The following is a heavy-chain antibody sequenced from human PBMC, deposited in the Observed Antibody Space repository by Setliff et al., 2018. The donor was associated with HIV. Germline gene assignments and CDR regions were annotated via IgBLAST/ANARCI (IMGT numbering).Heavy chain of an antibody. CDR1: GDSISSYY. CDR2: IYYSGST. CDR3: ARSDSGYRSSWAPFDI. J-gene: IGHJ3*02. V-gene: IGHV4-59*08. D-gene: IGHD6-13*01. Sequence: SETLSLTCTVSGDSISSYYWTWIRQSPGKGLEWIGNIYYSGSTNFNPSLKGRVTISLDTSKNQFSLKLSSVTAADTAVYYCARSDSGYRSSWAPFDIWGQGTMVTVSS.